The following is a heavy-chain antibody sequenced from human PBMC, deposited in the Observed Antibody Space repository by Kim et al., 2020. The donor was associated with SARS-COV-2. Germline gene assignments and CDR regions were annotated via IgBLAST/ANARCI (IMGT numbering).Heavy chain of an antibody. Sequence: GRFTISRDNSKNTLYLQMNSLRAEDTAVYYCARGRIAAPRRYYYYYGMDVWGQGTTVTVSS. V-gene: IGHV3-66*01. D-gene: IGHD6-13*01. J-gene: IGHJ6*02. CDR3: ARGRIAAPRRYYYYYGMDV.